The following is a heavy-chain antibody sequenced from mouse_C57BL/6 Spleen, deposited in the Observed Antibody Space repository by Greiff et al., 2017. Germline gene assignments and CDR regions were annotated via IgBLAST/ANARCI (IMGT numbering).Heavy chain of an antibody. CDR2: INPNYGTT. Sequence: EVQLKQSGPELVKPGASVKISCKASGYSFTDYNMNWVKQSPGKSLEWIGVINPNYGTTSYNQKFKGKATLTVDQSSSTAYMQLNRLTSEESAVYYCARSYAGVYYFDYWGQGTTLTVSS. V-gene: IGHV1-39*01. J-gene: IGHJ2*01. D-gene: IGHD2-10*02. CDR1: GYSFTDYN. CDR3: ARSYAGVYYFDY.